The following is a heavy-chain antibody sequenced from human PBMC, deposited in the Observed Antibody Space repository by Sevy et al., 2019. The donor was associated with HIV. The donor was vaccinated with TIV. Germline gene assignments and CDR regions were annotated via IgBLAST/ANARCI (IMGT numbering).Heavy chain of an antibody. D-gene: IGHD3-10*01. Sequence: GGSLRLSCAASGFTFSSYGMYWVRRAPGKGLEWVAVISYDGSNKYYADSVKGRFTISRDNSKNTRYLQMNSLRAEETAVYYCAKDVGEKDYYYYYGMDVWGQGTTVTVSS. CDR2: ISYDGSNK. V-gene: IGHV3-30*18. CDR3: AKDVGEKDYYYYYGMDV. J-gene: IGHJ6*02. CDR1: GFTFSSYG.